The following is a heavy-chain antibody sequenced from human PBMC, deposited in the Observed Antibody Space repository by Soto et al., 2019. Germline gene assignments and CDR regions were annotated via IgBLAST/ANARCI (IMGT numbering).Heavy chain of an antibody. CDR3: ARDVAPGTSSLYLDGFEI. CDR1: GFTFSSYW. Sequence: EVQLVESGGGLVQPGGSLRLSCEASGFTFSSYWMTWVRQAPGKGLEWVANKKRDGSAESYLGSVRGRFTISRDNAKNSMYLQMNSLRAEEPALYYCARDVAPGTSSLYLDGFEIWGQGKMVTVSS. V-gene: IGHV3-7*05. D-gene: IGHD6-13*01. CDR2: KKRDGSAE. J-gene: IGHJ3*02.